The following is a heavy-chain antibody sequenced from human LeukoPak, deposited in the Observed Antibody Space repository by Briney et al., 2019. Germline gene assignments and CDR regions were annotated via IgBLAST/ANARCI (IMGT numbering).Heavy chain of an antibody. CDR3: ARGYYDSSGYFGYDY. V-gene: IGHV4-59*01. Sequence: PSETLSLTCTVSGGSISSYYWSWIRQPPGKGLEWIGYIYYSGSTNYNPSLKSRVTISVDTSKNQFSLKLSSVTAADTAVYYCARGYYDSSGYFGYDYWGQGTLVTVSS. D-gene: IGHD3-22*01. CDR2: IYYSGST. J-gene: IGHJ4*02. CDR1: GGSISSYY.